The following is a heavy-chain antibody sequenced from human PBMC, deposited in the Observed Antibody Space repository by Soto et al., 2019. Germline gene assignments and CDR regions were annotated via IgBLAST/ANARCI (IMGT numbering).Heavy chain of an antibody. J-gene: IGHJ6*02. Sequence: PSETLSLTCTVSGGSISSYYWSWIRQPPGKGLEWIGYIYYSGSTNYNPSLKSRVTISVDTSKNQFSLKLSSVTAADTAVYYCAREGGVAGTGYYYYYGMDVWGQGTTVTVSS. D-gene: IGHD6-19*01. CDR2: IYYSGST. CDR3: AREGGVAGTGYYYYYGMDV. CDR1: GGSISSYY. V-gene: IGHV4-59*01.